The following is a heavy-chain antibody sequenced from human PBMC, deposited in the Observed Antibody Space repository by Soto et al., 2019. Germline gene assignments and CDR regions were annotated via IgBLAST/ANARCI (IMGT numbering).Heavy chain of an antibody. CDR1: GFTYNRSS. Sequence: PWGSLRLSCSASGFTYNRSSMNWVRQAAGEGLQCVSSLSSTTNYIYYGDSIKCRFTISRDNAKNSLYLEMNRLRAEDTAVYYCARESEDLTSNFDYWGQGTLGTVSS. V-gene: IGHV3-21*06. CDR2: LSSTTNYI. CDR3: ARESEDLTSNFDY. J-gene: IGHJ4*02.